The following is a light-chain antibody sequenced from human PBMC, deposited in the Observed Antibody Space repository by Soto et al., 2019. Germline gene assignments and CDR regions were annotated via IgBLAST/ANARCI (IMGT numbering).Light chain of an antibody. J-gene: IGKJ1*01. CDR2: GTS. Sequence: PHSPGTLSLSPGERATLSCRAGQSVTSIYLAWYQQKPGQAPRLLIYGTSFRASGIPARFSGSGSGTDFTLTISSLEPEDSAVYYCQDSSTSPWPFGQGTKVDIK. CDR1: QSVTSIY. V-gene: IGKV3-20*01. CDR3: QDSSTSPWP.